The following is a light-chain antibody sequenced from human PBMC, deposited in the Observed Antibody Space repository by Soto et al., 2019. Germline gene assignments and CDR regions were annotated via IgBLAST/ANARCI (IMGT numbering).Light chain of an antibody. V-gene: IGLV2-14*01. CDR1: SSDIGGYDY. J-gene: IGLJ3*02. CDR2: EVS. CDR3: SSYTRSTTWV. Sequence: QSALTQPASVSGSLGQAITMSCTGTSSDIGGYDYVYWHQQQPGKAPKVMIYEVSNRPSGVSNRFSGSKSGNTASLTISGLQAEDEADYYCSSYTRSTTWVFGGGTKLTVL.